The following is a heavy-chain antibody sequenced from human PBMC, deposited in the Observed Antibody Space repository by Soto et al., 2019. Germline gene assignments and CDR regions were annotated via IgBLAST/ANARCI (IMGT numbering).Heavy chain of an antibody. CDR1: GYTFTSYY. V-gene: IGHV1-46*01. J-gene: IGHJ6*02. CDR2: INPSGGST. D-gene: IGHD6-19*01. CDR3: ARDVAVAPTADYYGLDV. Sequence: GASVKVSCKASGYTFTSYYMHWVRQAPGQGLEWMGIINPSGGSTSYAQKFQGRVTMTRDTSTSTVYMELSSLRSEDTAVYYCARDVAVAPTADYYGLDVWGQGTTDTVSS.